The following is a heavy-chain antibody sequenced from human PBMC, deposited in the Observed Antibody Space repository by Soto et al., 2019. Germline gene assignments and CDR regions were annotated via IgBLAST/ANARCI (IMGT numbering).Heavy chain of an antibody. J-gene: IGHJ2*01. V-gene: IGHV1-69*02. Sequence: QVQLVQSGAEVKKPGSSVKVSCKASGGTFSSYTISWVRQAPGQGLEWMGRIIPILGIANYAQKFQGRVTITADKSTSTAYRELGSLRSEDTAVYYCARDGGGVVVPAADWYFDLWGRGTLVTVSS. CDR1: GGTFSSYT. CDR3: ARDGGGVVVPAADWYFDL. D-gene: IGHD2-2*01. CDR2: IIPILGIA.